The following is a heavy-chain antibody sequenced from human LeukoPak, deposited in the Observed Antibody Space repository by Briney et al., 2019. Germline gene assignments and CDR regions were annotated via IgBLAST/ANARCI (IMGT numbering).Heavy chain of an antibody. J-gene: IGHJ4*02. CDR3: ARRRPWMQLFDY. CDR1: GGSISSSSYY. CDR2: IYYSGST. V-gene: IGHV4-39*01. D-gene: IGHD5-18*01. Sequence: PSETLSLTCTVSGGSISSSSYYWGWIRQPPGKGLEWIGSIYYSGSTYYNPSLKSRVTISVDTSKNQFSLKLSSVTAADTAVYYCARRRPWMQLFDYWGQGTLVTVSS.